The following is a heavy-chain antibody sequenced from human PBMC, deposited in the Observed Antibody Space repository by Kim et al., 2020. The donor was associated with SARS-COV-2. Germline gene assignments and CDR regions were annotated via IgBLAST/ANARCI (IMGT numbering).Heavy chain of an antibody. CDR1: GGSISSYY. CDR3: ARDGSSGYYYLDY. CDR2: IYYSGST. V-gene: IGHV4-59*01. D-gene: IGHD3-22*01. Sequence: SETLSLTCTVSGGSISSYYWSWIRQPPGKGLEWIGYIYYSGSTNYNPSLKSRVTISVDTSKNQFSLKLSSVTAADTAVYYCARDGSSGYYYLDYWGQGT. J-gene: IGHJ4*02.